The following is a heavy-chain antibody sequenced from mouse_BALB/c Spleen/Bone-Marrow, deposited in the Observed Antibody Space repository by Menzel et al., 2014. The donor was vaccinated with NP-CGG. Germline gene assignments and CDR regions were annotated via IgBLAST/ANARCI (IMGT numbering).Heavy chain of an antibody. CDR3: ARTAYYAMDY. CDR2: INPGSSTI. V-gene: IGHV4-2*02. Sequence: EVKLLESGGGLVQPGGSLNLSCAGSGFDFSRYWMSWARQAPGKGQERIGEINPGSSTINYTPSLKDKFIISRDNAKNTLYLQMSKVRSEDTALYYCARTAYYAMDYWGQGTSVTVSS. J-gene: IGHJ4*01. CDR1: GFDFSRYW.